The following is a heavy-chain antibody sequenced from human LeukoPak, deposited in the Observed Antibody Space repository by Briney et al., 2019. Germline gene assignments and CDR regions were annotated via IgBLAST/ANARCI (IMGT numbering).Heavy chain of an antibody. D-gene: IGHD6-13*01. J-gene: IGHJ4*02. CDR3: ARDPHIAAAGTIFDY. CDR2: ISSSSSNI. CDR1: GFPYRSCS. Sequence: GGSLRLSCTVSGFPYRSCSMNWVREATGKGLEGVSYISSSSSNIFYADCVKGRFTNSRDNAKNSLYLQMNSLRYEDSAVYHCARDPHIAAAGTIFDYWGQGTLVTVSS. V-gene: IGHV3-48*02.